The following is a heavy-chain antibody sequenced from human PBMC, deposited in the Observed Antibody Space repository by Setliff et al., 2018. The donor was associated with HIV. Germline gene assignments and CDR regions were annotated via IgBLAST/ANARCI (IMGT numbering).Heavy chain of an antibody. V-gene: IGHV4-39*02. CDR2: VFSGGSS. D-gene: IGHD3-16*01. J-gene: IGHJ4*02. CDR3: ARGVSALGY. CDR1: GGSIRSGSYF. Sequence: SETLSLTCSVSGGSIRSGSYFWSWIRQPPGKGLEWIATVFSGGSSKYNPSLWSRVTISVDTSKNQFYLKMDSVTAADTAFYYCARGVSALGYWGQGTLVTVSS.